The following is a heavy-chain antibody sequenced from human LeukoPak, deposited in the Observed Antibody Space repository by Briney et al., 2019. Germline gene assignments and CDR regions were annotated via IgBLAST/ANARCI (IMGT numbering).Heavy chain of an antibody. CDR3: AAPSGPTYYSPVDF. CDR1: GAPIATSNHY. V-gene: IGHV4-39*01. Sequence: SETLSLTCTVSGAPIATSNHYWGWIRQTPGKTLEWIANIYYSGHTLYNPSLKSRALISVDTSSNQFSLRLTSVTAADTAVYYCAAPSGPTYYSPVDFWGQGTSVSVSS. J-gene: IGHJ4*02. D-gene: IGHD1-26*01. CDR2: IYYSGHT.